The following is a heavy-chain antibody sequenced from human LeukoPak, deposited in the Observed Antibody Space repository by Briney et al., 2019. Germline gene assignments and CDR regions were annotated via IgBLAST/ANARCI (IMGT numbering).Heavy chain of an antibody. V-gene: IGHV4-34*01. CDR2: INHSGST. CDR3: ARSRDGYNSH. D-gene: IGHD5-24*01. J-gene: IGHJ4*02. Sequence: PSETLSLTCAVYGGSFSGYYWSWIRQPPGKGLEWIGEINHSGSTNYNPSLKSRVTISVDTSKNQFSLKLSSVTAADTAVYYCARSRDGYNSHWGQGTLVTVSS. CDR1: GGSFSGYY.